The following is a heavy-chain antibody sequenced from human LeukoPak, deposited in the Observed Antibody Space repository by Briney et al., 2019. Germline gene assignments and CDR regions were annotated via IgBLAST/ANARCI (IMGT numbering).Heavy chain of an antibody. J-gene: IGHJ6*03. CDR2: INPNSGGT. V-gene: IGHV1-2*02. CDR3: ARSGYYYYYMDV. Sequence: GASVKVSCKASGYTFTGYYMHWVRQAPGQGLEWMGWINPNSGGTNYAQKFQGRVTMTRDTSISTAYMELGRLRSDDTAVYHCARSGYYYYYMDVWGKGTTVTVSS. CDR1: GYTFTGYY.